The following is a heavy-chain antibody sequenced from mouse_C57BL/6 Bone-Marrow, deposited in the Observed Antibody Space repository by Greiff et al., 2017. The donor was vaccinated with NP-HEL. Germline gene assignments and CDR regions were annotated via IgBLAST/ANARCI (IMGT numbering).Heavy chain of an antibody. J-gene: IGHJ2*01. CDR2: IYPGDGDT. CDR3: ARGESWGACFDY. D-gene: IGHD6-1*01. CDR1: GYTFSTSW. V-gene: IGHV1-82*01. Sequence: VQLQQSGPELVKPGASVKISCKASGYTFSTSWMNWMKQRPGKGLEWIGRIYPGDGDTHYSGNFEGKASLTADKSSNQAYMQLSSLTSEDSAVYFCARGESWGACFDYWGQGTTLTVSS.